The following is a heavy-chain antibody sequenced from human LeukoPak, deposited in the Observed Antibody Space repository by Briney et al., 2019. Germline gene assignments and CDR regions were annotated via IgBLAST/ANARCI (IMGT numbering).Heavy chain of an antibody. CDR2: ISGSGGST. V-gene: IGHV3-23*01. J-gene: IGHJ6*02. CDR3: ARDRPTCSGGTCYDYYYGMGV. CDR1: GSTFSSYA. D-gene: IGHD2-15*01. Sequence: PGGSLRLSCAASGSTFSSYAMSWVRQAPGKGLEWVSAISGSGGSTYYADSVKGRFTISRDNSKNTLYLQMNSLRAEDTAVYYCARDRPTCSGGTCYDYYYGMGVWGPGTTVTVSS.